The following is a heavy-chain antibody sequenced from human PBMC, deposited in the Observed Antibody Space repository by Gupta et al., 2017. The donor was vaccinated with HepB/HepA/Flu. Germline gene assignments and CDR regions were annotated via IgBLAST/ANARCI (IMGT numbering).Heavy chain of an antibody. J-gene: IGHJ1*01. CDR1: GGSLSSSSL. D-gene: IGHD6-13*01. CDR3: ATMKDYLDSRGYLKEYLQP. CDR2: IYGSGNP. V-gene: IGHV4-4*02. Sequence: QVQLQESGPGLVKPSGTLSLTCSVSGGSLSSSSLWSWVRQPPGKGLEWMGEIYGSGNPNYNPSLKSRGTISIDKSKNKFSLKLSSVTAADKAVYYCATMKDYLDSRGYLKEYLQPWGQGTLVIVSS.